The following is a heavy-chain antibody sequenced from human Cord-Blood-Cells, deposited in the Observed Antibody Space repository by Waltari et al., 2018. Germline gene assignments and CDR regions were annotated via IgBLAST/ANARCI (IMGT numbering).Heavy chain of an antibody. V-gene: IGHV3-7*01. Sequence: EVQLVESGGGLVQPGGSLSLSCAASGFTFSRYWMSWVRQAPGEGLGWVAKIKQGGKEKNDVDSVKGRFTISRDNAKNSLYLQMNSLRAEDTAVYYCARDDNWNYDYWGQGTLVTVSS. J-gene: IGHJ4*02. CDR1: GFTFSRYW. D-gene: IGHD1-20*01. CDR2: IKQGGKEK. CDR3: ARDDNWNYDY.